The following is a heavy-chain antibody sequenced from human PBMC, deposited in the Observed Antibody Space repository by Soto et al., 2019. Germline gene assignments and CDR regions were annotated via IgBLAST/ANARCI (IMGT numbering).Heavy chain of an antibody. V-gene: IGHV1-69*06. CDR1: GGTFSSYS. D-gene: IGHD3-10*01. CDR3: AKGFSYGSGSYNWFDP. J-gene: IGHJ5*02. CDR2: IIPIVCTA. Sequence: SVKVSCKASGGTFSSYSLSWVRQAPGQGLEWMGWIIPIVCTADYAQKFQGRVTITADKSTSTAYMELSSLRSEDTAVYYCAKGFSYGSGSYNWFDPWGQGTLVTVSS.